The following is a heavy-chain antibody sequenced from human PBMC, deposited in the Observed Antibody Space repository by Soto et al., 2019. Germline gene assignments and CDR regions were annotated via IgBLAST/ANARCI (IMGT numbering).Heavy chain of an antibody. CDR3: AREYYNDRSGYYGYFHH. Sequence: LRLSCAASGFTVSTYYMSWVRQAPGKGLEGVSVIHNGGVTYYADSVRGRFTISRDSSKNTLYLQMNSLRVEDTAVYYCAREYYNDRSGYYGYFHHWGQGTLVTVSS. V-gene: IGHV3-53*01. CDR1: GFTVSTYY. CDR2: IHNGGVT. J-gene: IGHJ1*01. D-gene: IGHD3-22*01.